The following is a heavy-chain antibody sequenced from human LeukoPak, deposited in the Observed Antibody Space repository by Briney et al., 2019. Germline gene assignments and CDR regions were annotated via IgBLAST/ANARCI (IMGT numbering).Heavy chain of an antibody. D-gene: IGHD3-9*01. V-gene: IGHV3-21*01. Sequence: GGSLRLSCAASGFTFSSYSMNWVRQAPGKGLEWVSSISSSSSYIYYADSVKGRFTISRDNAKNSLHLQMNSLRAEDTAVYYCARDHLRYFDWLSYYYYYYGMDVWGQGTTVTVSS. J-gene: IGHJ6*02. CDR1: GFTFSSYS. CDR3: ARDHLRYFDWLSYYYYYYGMDV. CDR2: ISSSSSYI.